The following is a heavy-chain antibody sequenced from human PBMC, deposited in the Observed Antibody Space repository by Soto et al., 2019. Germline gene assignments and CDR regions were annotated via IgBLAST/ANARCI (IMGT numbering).Heavy chain of an antibody. V-gene: IGHV5-51*01. CDR1: GYNFATHW. Sequence: GESLKISCTGSGYNFATHWIGWVRQMSGKGLEWMGVIHPGDSRTAYNPAFQGQVTISADKSINTAYLQWTSLKASDSAVYYCARLPTGFANWFGPWGQGTRVSVSS. CDR2: IHPGDSRT. CDR3: ARLPTGFANWFGP. J-gene: IGHJ5*02.